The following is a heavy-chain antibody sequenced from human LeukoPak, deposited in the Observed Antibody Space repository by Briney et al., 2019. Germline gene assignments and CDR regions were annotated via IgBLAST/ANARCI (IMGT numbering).Heavy chain of an antibody. V-gene: IGHV6-1*01. Sequence: SQTLSLTCAISGDSVSSNSAAWNWIRQSPSRGLEWLGRTYYRSKWYNDYAVSVKSRITINPDTSKNQFSLQLNSVTPEDTAWYYCAMAAGGYISVLMDVWGQGPTVTVPS. CDR1: GDSVSSNSAA. CDR2: TYYRSKWYN. D-gene: IGHD5-12*01. J-gene: IGHJ6*02. CDR3: AMAAGGYISVLMDV.